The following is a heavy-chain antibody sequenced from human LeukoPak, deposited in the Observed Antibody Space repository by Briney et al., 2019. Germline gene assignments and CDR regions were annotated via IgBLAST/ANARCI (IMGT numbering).Heavy chain of an antibody. V-gene: IGHV3-23*01. Sequence: GGSLRLSCAASGFSFNHYAMSWVRQAPGKGLEWVSAISTTGGSTYYADSVKGRFTISRDNSKNALSLQMDSLRVEDTAVYYCAKDWTTVVTPKGYYFDSWGQGTLVTVSS. J-gene: IGHJ4*02. CDR1: GFSFNHYA. CDR3: AKDWTTVVTPKGYYFDS. CDR2: ISTTGGST. D-gene: IGHD4-23*01.